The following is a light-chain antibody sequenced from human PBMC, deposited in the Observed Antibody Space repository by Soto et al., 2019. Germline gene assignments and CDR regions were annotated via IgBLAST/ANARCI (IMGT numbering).Light chain of an antibody. CDR1: QSLSSSH. CDR3: QQYGSSPWT. Sequence: EIVLTQSPGTLSLSPGERATLSCRASQSLSSSHLAWYQQKPGQAPRLLIYVASSGATGIPDRFSGSGSGTDFTLTISRVEPEDFAVYYCQQYGSSPWTFGQGTKVEIK. CDR2: VAS. J-gene: IGKJ1*01. V-gene: IGKV3-20*01.